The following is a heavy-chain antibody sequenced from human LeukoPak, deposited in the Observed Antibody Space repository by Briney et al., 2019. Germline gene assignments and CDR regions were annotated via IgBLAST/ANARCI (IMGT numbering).Heavy chain of an antibody. CDR2: IKQDGSEK. V-gene: IGHV3-7*03. J-gene: IGHJ5*02. Sequence: GGSLRLSXAASGFTFSSYWMSWVRQAPGKGLEWVASIKQDGSEKYYVDSVKGRFTISRDNAKNSLYLQMNSLRAEDTAVYYCARGGYCSGGSCFRAYDFDPWGQGTLVTVSS. CDR1: GFTFSSYW. CDR3: ARGGYCSGGSCFRAYDFDP. D-gene: IGHD2-15*01.